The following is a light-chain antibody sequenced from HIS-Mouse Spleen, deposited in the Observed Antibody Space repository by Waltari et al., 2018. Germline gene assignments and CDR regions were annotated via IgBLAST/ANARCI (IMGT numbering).Light chain of an antibody. CDR1: SSNIGSNT. J-gene: IGLJ2*01. V-gene: IGLV1-44*01. CDR2: SNK. CDR3: AAWDDSLNGVV. Sequence: QSVLTQPPSASGTPGQRVTISCSGSSSNIGSNTVNWYQQLPGTAPNLLIDSNKPRPSGVPDRVSGSKSGTSASLAISGLQSEDEADYYCAAWDDSLNGVVFGGGTKLTVL.